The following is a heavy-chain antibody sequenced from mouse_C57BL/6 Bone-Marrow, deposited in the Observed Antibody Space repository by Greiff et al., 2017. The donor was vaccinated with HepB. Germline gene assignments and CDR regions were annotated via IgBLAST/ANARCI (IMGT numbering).Heavy chain of an antibody. D-gene: IGHD4-1*01. CDR3: ARWDWYFDY. V-gene: IGHV1-82*01. J-gene: IGHJ2*01. Sequence: VKLQESGPELVKPGASVKISCKASGYAFSSSWMNWVKQRPGKGLEWIGRIYPGDGDTNYNGKFKGKATLTADKSSSTAYMQLSSLTSEDSAVYFCARWDWYFDYWGQGTTLTVSS. CDR2: IYPGDGDT. CDR1: GYAFSSSW.